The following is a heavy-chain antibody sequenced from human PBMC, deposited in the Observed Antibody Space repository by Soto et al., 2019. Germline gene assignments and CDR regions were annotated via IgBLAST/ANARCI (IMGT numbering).Heavy chain of an antibody. V-gene: IGHV3-30*18. D-gene: IGHD4-17*01. CDR1: GFTFSSYG. CDR3: AKERGDYGDYYFDY. CDR2: ISYDGSNK. J-gene: IGHJ4*02. Sequence: GGSLRLSCAASGFTFSSYGMHWVRQAPGKGLEWVAVISYDGSNKYYADSVKGRFTISRDNSKNTLYLQMNSLRAEDTAVYYCAKERGDYGDYYFDYWGQGTLVTVSS.